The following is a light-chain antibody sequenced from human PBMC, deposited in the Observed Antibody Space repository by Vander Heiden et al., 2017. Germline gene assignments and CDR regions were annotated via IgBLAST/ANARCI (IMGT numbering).Light chain of an antibody. CDR1: QDISHY. CDR2: GAT. J-gene: IGKJ5*01. CDR3: QQYDRYPLT. Sequence: IKRTQSPSSLSASVGDRVTITCRASQDISHYLAWFQQKPGKAPKSLIYGATSLQSGVPSKFNGSGSGTEFTLTISSLQPEDFATYYCQQYDRYPLTFGQGTRLEIK. V-gene: IGKV1-16*02.